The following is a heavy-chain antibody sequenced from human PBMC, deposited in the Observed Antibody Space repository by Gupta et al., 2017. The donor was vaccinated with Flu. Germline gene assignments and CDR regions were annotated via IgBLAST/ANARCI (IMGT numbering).Heavy chain of an antibody. CDR1: TSYW. V-gene: IGHV5-51*01. Sequence: TSYWIGWVRQMPGKGLEWMGIIYPGDSDTRYSPSFQGQVTISADKSISTAYLQWSSLKASDTAMYYCARQPSSSYGIPFDYWGQGTLVTVSS. J-gene: IGHJ4*02. CDR2: IYPGDSDT. D-gene: IGHD6-13*01. CDR3: ARQPSSSYGIPFDY.